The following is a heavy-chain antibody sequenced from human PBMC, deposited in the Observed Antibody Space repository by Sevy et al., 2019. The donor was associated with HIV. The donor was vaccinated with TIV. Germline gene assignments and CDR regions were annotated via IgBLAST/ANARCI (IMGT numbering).Heavy chain of an antibody. CDR3: AIVGATTGYYYYMDV. CDR1: GGTFSSYA. V-gene: IGHV1-69*06. D-gene: IGHD1-26*01. CDR2: IIPIFGTA. Sequence: ASVKVSCKASGGTFSSYAISWVRQAPGQGLEWMGGIIPIFGTANYAQKFQGRVTITADKSTSTAYMELSSLRSEDTAVYYCAIVGATTGYYYYMDVWDKGTTVTVSS. J-gene: IGHJ6*03.